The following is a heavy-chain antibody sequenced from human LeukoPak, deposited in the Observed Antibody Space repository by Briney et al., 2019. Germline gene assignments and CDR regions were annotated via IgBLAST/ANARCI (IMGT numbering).Heavy chain of an antibody. D-gene: IGHD6-19*01. CDR3: AKEYSSGWYLSLDY. CDR1: GFTFSSYG. V-gene: IGHV3-30*02. Sequence: PGGSLRLSCAASGFTFSSYGMHWVRQAPGKGLEWVAVIWYDGSNKYYADSVKGRFTISRDNSKNTLYLQMNSLRAEDTAVYYCAKEYSSGWYLSLDYWGQGTLVTVSS. CDR2: IWYDGSNK. J-gene: IGHJ4*02.